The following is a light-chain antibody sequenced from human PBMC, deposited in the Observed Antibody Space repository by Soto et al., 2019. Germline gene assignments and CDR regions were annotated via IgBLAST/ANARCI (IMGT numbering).Light chain of an antibody. CDR1: SGSIASNY. CDR2: EDN. Sequence: NFMLTQPHSVSESPGKTVTISCTRSSGSIASNYVQWYQQRPGSAPTTLIYEDNQRPSGVPDRFSGSIDSSSNSASLTISGLKTEDEADYYCQSYNSSNQVFGGGTQLTVL. V-gene: IGLV6-57*04. CDR3: QSYNSSNQV. J-gene: IGLJ2*01.